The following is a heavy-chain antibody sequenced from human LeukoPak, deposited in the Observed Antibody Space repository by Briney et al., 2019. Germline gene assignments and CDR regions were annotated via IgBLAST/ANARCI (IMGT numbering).Heavy chain of an antibody. Sequence: GRPLRLSCAASGFTFSDYDMHWVRQAPGKGLEWVALISYDGSDSNKYYADSVKGRFTISRDNNENTLYLQMNSLRADDTAVYYCARDLRTGSFLGYWGRGALVTVSS. CDR3: ARDLRTGSFLGY. J-gene: IGHJ4*02. CDR1: GFTFSDYD. CDR2: ISYDGSDSNK. D-gene: IGHD1-26*01. V-gene: IGHV3-30*03.